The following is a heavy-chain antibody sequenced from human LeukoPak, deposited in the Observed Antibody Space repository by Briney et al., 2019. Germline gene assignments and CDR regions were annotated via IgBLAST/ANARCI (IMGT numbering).Heavy chain of an antibody. J-gene: IGHJ4*01. Sequence: GGSLTLSCAASGFTFSSYAMSWVRQAPGKGLEWVSTISRCTSSTHYADFVKGRFTISRDNSKNTLYLQMNSLRAEDTAMYYCSAGYDYWGHGTLVTVSS. CDR3: SAGYDY. CDR1: GFTFSSYA. CDR2: ISRCTSST. V-gene: IGHV3-23*01. D-gene: IGHD2-15*01.